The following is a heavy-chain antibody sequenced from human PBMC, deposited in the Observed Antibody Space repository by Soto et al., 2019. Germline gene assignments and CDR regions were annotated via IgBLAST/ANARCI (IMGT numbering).Heavy chain of an antibody. Sequence: GRSLRLSCAASGFTFSSLGMHWVRQAPGKGLEWVAVIWYDGSNKYYADSVKGRFTISRDNSKNTLYLQMNSLRAEDTAVYYCARDNGYYDFWSGYYTPLDYWGQGTLVTVSS. CDR1: GFTFSSLG. CDR3: ARDNGYYDFWSGYYTPLDY. J-gene: IGHJ4*02. D-gene: IGHD3-3*01. V-gene: IGHV3-33*01. CDR2: IWYDGSNK.